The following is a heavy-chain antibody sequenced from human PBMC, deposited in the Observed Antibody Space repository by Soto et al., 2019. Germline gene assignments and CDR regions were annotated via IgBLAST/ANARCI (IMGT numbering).Heavy chain of an antibody. CDR2: INPKSGGT. Sequence: GASVKVSCKASGYSFTDYHIHWVRQAPGQGLEWLGRINPKSGGTSTAQKLQGWVTMTTDTSISTASMELTRLTSDDTAIYYCARGDSTDCSNGACSFFYNHVMDVWGQGTTVTVS. CDR3: ARGDSTDCSNGACSFFYNHVMDV. D-gene: IGHD2-8*01. CDR1: GYSFTDYH. J-gene: IGHJ6*02. V-gene: IGHV1-2*04.